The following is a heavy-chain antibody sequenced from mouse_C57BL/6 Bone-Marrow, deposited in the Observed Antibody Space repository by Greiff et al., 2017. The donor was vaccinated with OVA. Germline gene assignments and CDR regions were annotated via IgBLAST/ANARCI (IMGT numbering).Heavy chain of an antibody. CDR1: GFTFSSYG. CDR2: ISSGGSYT. V-gene: IGHV5-6*01. Sequence: EVQLQESGGDLVKPGGSLKLSCAASGFTFSSYGMSWVRQTPDKRLEWVATISSGGSYTYYPDSVKGRFTISRDNAKNTLYLQMSSLKSEDTAMSYCAKGDYGSSYGDYAMDYWGQGTSVTVSS. CDR3: AKGDYGSSYGDYAMDY. J-gene: IGHJ4*01. D-gene: IGHD1-1*01.